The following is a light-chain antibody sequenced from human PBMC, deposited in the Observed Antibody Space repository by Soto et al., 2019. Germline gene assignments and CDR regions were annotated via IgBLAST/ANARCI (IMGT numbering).Light chain of an antibody. CDR1: QSLSTRS. J-gene: IGKJ4*01. Sequence: EIVMTQSPASLSVSPGERAALSCRTSQSLSTRSLAWYQQKPGQPPRLLIYEASNRATGIPARFSGSGSGTDFTLTISSLEPEDFAVYYCQQRSNWPPLTFGGGTKVDI. V-gene: IGKV3-11*01. CDR3: QQRSNWPPLT. CDR2: EAS.